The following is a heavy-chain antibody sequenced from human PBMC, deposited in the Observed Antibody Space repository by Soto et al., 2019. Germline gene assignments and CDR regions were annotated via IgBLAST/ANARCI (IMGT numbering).Heavy chain of an antibody. V-gene: IGHV1-69*01. D-gene: IGHD1-26*01. Sequence: QVQLVQSGAEVKKPGSSVKLSCKASGGTFSTIAVSWVRQAPGKGLEYMGGIIPISGTAKYAQTFQGRVTISADGSTNTAYLELHRLKFENTAFYFCARGRGLAKATSFAEFFQHWGQGTLVTVSS. CDR3: ARGRGLAKATSFAEFFQH. CDR1: GGTFSTIA. J-gene: IGHJ1*01. CDR2: IIPISGTA.